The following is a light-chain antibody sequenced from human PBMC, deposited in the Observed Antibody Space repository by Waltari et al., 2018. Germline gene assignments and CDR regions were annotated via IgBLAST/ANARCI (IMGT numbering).Light chain of an antibody. Sequence: DIQMTQSPSTLSASVGDRVTMTCRASQTTSTWLAWYQQKPGKAPKLLIYKASTLESGVPSRFSGSGAGTEFTLTISSLQPDDFATYYCQQYKSFPLTFGGGTKVEIK. V-gene: IGKV1-5*03. CDR2: KAS. J-gene: IGKJ4*01. CDR3: QQYKSFPLT. CDR1: QTTSTW.